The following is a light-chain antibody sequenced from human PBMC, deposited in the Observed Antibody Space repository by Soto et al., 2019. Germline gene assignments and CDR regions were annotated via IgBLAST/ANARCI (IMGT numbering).Light chain of an antibody. CDR1: QTINNN. Sequence: ETVMTQSPVTLSVSPGDGATLSCRASQTINNNLAWYQQKPGQAPRLLIYGASRRATGVPARFSGSGSGTEFTLTISSLQPDDFATYYCQHYNSYSEAFGQGTKVDIK. V-gene: IGKV3-15*01. CDR2: GAS. CDR3: QHYNSYSEA. J-gene: IGKJ1*01.